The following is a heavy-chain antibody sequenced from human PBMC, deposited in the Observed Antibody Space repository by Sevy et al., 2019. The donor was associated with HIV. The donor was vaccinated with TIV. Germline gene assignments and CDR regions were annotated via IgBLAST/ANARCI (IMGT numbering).Heavy chain of an antibody. V-gene: IGHV4-61*01. CDR2: IYYSGST. J-gene: IGHJ5*02. CDR1: GGSVSSGSYY. CDR3: ARELVANIGCFDP. Sequence: SETLSLTCTVSGGSVSSGSYYWSWIRQPPGKGLEWIGYIYYSGSTNYNPSLKSRVTISVDTSKNQFSLKLSSVTAADTAVYYCARELVANIGCFDPWGQGTLVTVSS.